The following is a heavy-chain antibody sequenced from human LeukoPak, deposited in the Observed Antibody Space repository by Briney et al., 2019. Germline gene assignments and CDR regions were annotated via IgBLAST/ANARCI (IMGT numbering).Heavy chain of an antibody. D-gene: IGHD6-6*01. J-gene: IGHJ4*02. CDR1: GYTFTGYY. V-gene: IGHV1-2*02. Sequence: ASVKVSYKASGYTFTGYYMHWVRQAPGQGLEWMGWINPNSGGTNYAQKFQGRVTMTRDTSISTAYMELSRLRSDDTAVYYCAREGRGAAHTFDYWGQGTLVTVSS. CDR2: INPNSGGT. CDR3: AREGRGAAHTFDY.